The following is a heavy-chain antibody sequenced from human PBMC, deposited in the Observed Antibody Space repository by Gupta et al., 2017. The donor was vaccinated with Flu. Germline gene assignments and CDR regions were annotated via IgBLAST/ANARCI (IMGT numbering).Heavy chain of an antibody. CDR2: IRGSGDGT. J-gene: IGHJ4*02. CDR1: GFTFGHFA. Sequence: EVQLLESGGDFVQPGGSLRLSCSASGFTFGHFAMAWVRQAPGKGLEWVSSIRGSGDGTYHADSVKGRFTISRDNSRNTLYLQMDSLRAEDTALYFCATDPMLTTFVTPFDYWGQGTLVTVSP. CDR3: ATDPMLTTFVTPFDY. D-gene: IGHD4-11*01. V-gene: IGHV3-23*01.